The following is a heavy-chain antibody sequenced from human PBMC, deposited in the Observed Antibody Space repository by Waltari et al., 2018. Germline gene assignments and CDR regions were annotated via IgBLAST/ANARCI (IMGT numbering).Heavy chain of an antibody. CDR2: VHRSGKA. J-gene: IGHJ4*02. V-gene: IGHV4-4*02. D-gene: IGHD2-15*01. Sequence: QLPFQESGPGLVKPSGTLCLTCAVSGDSLRSNYWWHWVRQSPGKCLEWIGQVHRSGKANYHPSFASRVTVSLDTANYQFSLKMTSATAADTAIYFCARDRGRGLYLDSWGPGTLVTVSP. CDR3: ARDRGRGLYLDS. CDR1: GDSLRSNYW.